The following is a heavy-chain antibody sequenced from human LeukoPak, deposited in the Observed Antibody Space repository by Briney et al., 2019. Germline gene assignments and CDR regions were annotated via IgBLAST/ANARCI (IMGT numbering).Heavy chain of an antibody. CDR2: IYYSGST. CDR1: GGSISSYY. J-gene: IGHJ2*01. Sequence: SETLSLTCTVSGGSISSYYWSWIRQPPGKGLEWIGYIYYSGSTNYNPSLKSRVTISVDTSKNQFSLKLSSVIAADTAVYYCTAYCGGDCYPENWYFDLWGRGTLVTVSS. D-gene: IGHD2-21*01. CDR3: TAYCGGDCYPENWYFDL. V-gene: IGHV4-59*01.